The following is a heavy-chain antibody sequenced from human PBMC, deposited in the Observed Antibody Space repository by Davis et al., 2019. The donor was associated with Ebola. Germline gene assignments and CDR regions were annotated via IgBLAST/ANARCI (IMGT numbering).Heavy chain of an antibody. J-gene: IGHJ6*04. V-gene: IGHV3-11*01. CDR2: ISGSGSTR. CDR1: GFTFSDYY. CDR3: AKDIRARAFGVVLDV. Sequence: GESLKISCAASGFTFSDYYMSWIRQAPGKGLEWVSYISGSGSTRFYADSVKGRFIISRDNGGSSLYLQMNSLRAEDTAVYYCAKDIRARAFGVVLDVWGKGTTVTVSS. D-gene: IGHD3-3*01.